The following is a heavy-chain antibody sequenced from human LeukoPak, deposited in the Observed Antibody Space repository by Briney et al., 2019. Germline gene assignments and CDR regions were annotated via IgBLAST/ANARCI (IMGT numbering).Heavy chain of an antibody. CDR3: ARDYGGSSPFDY. J-gene: IGHJ4*02. D-gene: IGHD4-23*01. V-gene: IGHV3-23*01. Sequence: GGSLGLSCAASGFTFSSYAMSWVRQAPGKGLEWVSAFSGSGGNTYYADSVKGRFTISRDNAKNSLYLQMNSLRAEDTAVYYCARDYGGSSPFDYWGQGTLVTVSS. CDR2: FSGSGGNT. CDR1: GFTFSSYA.